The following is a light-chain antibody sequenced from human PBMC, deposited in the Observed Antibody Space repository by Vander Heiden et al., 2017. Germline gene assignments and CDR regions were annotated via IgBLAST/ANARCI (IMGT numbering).Light chain of an antibody. CDR1: QHISNF. J-gene: IGKJ5*01. Sequence: EIVLTQSPATLSLSPGERATLSCKASQHISNFLAWYKQKPGQAPRLLIYDAFKSATAIPARFSGSGSGTDFTLTISSLEPEDFAVYYCQQRRNWPITFGQGTRVEIE. CDR2: DAF. CDR3: QQRRNWPIT. V-gene: IGKV3-11*01.